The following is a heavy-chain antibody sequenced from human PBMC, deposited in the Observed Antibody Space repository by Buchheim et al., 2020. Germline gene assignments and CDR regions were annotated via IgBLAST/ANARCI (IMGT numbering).Heavy chain of an antibody. CDR2: ISYDGSNK. V-gene: IGHV3-30*18. Sequence: QVQLVESGGGVVQPGRSLRLSCAASGFTFSSYGMHWVRQAPGKGLEWVAVISYDGSNKYYADSVKGRFIISRDNSKNTLYLQMNSLRAEDTAVYYCAKDRFWSGLDYWGQGTL. CDR1: GFTFSSYG. D-gene: IGHD3-3*01. J-gene: IGHJ4*02. CDR3: AKDRFWSGLDY.